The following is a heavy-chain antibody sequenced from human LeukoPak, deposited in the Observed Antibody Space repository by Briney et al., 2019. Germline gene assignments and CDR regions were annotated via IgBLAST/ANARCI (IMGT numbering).Heavy chain of an antibody. CDR1: GGSISDYY. V-gene: IGHV4-4*07. J-gene: IGHJ4*02. CDR3: ARLGYCSGGSCYGCYL. D-gene: IGHD2-15*01. CDR2: IDTSGNT. Sequence: PSETLSLTCTVSGGSISDYYWTWIRQPAGKGLEWIGHIDTSGNTNYNPSLKSRVTISVDTSKNQFSLKLSSVTAADTAVYYCARLGYCSGGSCYGCYLWGQGTLVTVSS.